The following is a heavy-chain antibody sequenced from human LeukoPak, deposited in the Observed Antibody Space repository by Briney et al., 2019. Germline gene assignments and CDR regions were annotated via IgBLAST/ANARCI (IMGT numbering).Heavy chain of an antibody. V-gene: IGHV4-61*01. D-gene: IGHD2-2*01. Sequence: SETLSLTCTVSGGSISSSSYYWSWIRQPPGKGLEWIGYIYYSGSTNYNPSLKSRVTISVDTSKNQFSLKLSSVTAADTAVCYCARESVRKYRLLALDYYGMDVWGKGTTVTVSS. CDR1: GGSISSSSYY. CDR3: ARESVRKYRLLALDYYGMDV. J-gene: IGHJ6*04. CDR2: IYYSGST.